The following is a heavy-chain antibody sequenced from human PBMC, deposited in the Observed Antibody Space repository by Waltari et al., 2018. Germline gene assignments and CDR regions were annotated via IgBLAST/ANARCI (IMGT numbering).Heavy chain of an antibody. CDR1: GDSICSNHW. CDR3: ARDRGRGLYLDS. J-gene: IGHJ4*02. CDR2: SHRSGKT. Sequence: QLQVSGPGLVKRSGTLSRPCSVSGDSICSNHWWSWVGQSPETGLEWIGKSHRSGKTNYNPSLEGRVTISIDTANKTFSLRVTSTAAADTAVYYCARDRGRGLYLDSWGQGTLVTVSP. D-gene: IGHD2-15*01. V-gene: IGHV4-4*02.